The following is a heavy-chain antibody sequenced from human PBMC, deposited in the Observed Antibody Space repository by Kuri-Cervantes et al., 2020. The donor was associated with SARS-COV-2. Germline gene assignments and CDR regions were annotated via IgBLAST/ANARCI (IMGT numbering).Heavy chain of an antibody. CDR1: GDTFTYRF. J-gene: IGHJ3*02. D-gene: IGHD4/OR15-4a*01. CDR2: ITPFNGNT. V-gene: IGHV1-45*02. Sequence: SVKVSCKASGDTFTYRFLHWVRPAPGQAPEWMGWITPFNGNTKYAQKFQGRVTITRDRSMNTAYMELSSLRSEDTAMYYCARSGPGAISREDGALDIWGQGTMVTDSS. CDR3: ARSGPGAISREDGALDI.